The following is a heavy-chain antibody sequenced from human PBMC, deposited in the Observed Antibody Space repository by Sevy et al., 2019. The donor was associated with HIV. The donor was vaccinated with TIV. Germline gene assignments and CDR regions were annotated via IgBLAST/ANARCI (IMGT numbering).Heavy chain of an antibody. CDR3: AKSALAVAATYLTDH. J-gene: IGHJ5*02. CDR1: GFSFSTYG. V-gene: IGHV3-30*18. Sequence: GESLKISCEASGFSFSTYGMHWVHQAPGKGLEWVAVISYDASNTYYADSVKGRVTISRDNSKNTLYLQMESLRAEDTAVYYCAKSALAVAATYLTDHWGQGTLVTVSS. CDR2: ISYDASNT. D-gene: IGHD6-19*01.